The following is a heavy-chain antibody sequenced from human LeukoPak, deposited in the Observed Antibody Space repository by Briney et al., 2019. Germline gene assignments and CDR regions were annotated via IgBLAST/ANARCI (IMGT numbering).Heavy chain of an antibody. Sequence: PSVTLSLTCTVSGGSIRTYYWSWIRQPPGKRLEWIGYIYYSGSTNYNPSLKSRVTISIDMSKNQFSLKLSSVTAADTAVYYCARVRPITGENYYYGMDVWGQGTTVTVSS. CDR3: ARVRPITGENYYYGMDV. CDR2: IYYSGST. CDR1: GGSIRTYY. V-gene: IGHV4-59*01. J-gene: IGHJ6*02. D-gene: IGHD7-27*01.